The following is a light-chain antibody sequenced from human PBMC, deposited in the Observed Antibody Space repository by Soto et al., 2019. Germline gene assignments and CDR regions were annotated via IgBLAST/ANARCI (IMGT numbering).Light chain of an antibody. J-gene: IGLJ2*01. CDR3: QASDSRLYGSL. CDR1: SSNIGTFA. V-gene: IGLV1-40*01. CDR2: GNN. Sequence: QSVLTQPPSVSGAPGQTVTISCTGDSSNIGTFAVHWYQQLQGTTPKLLIYGNNNRPSGVPDRFSGSKSGTSASLAITGLQPEDEGDYYCQASDSRLYGSLFGGGTKLTVI.